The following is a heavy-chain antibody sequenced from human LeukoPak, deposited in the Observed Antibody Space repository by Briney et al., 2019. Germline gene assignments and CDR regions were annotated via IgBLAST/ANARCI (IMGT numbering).Heavy chain of an antibody. CDR1: GYTFTSYD. CDR2: MNPNSGNT. D-gene: IGHD3-3*01. V-gene: IGHV1-8*03. J-gene: IGHJ4*02. Sequence: ASVKVSCKASGYTFTSYDINWVRQATGQGLEWMGWMNPNSGNTGCAQKFQGRVTITRNTSISTAYMELSSLRSEDTAVYYCARGVGPSRIPIFGVVKRVVYHFDYWGQGTLVTVSS. CDR3: ARGVGPSRIPIFGVVKRVVYHFDY.